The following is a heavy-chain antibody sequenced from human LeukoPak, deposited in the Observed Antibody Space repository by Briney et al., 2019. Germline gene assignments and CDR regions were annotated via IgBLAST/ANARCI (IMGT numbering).Heavy chain of an antibody. CDR3: ARGSSSSWYAGWFDP. D-gene: IGHD6-13*01. V-gene: IGHV4-30-4*01. CDR1: GGSISSGDYY. CDR2: IFHSGGT. J-gene: IGHJ5*02. Sequence: SETLSLTCTVSGGSISSGDYYWSWIRQPPGRGLEWIGYIFHSGGTYYNPTLKSRITISLDTSKNQFSLKLKSVTAADTAVYYCARGSSSSWYAGWFDPWGQGTLVTVSS.